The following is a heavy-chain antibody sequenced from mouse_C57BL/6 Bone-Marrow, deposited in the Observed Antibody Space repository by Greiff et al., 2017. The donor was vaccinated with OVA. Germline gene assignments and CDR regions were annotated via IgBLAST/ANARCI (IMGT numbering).Heavy chain of an antibody. Sequence: QVQLQQSGAELVRPGSSVKLSCKASGYTFTSYWMHWVKQRPIQGLEWIGNIDPSDSETHYNQKFKDKATLTVDKSSSTAYMQLSSLTSEDSAVYYCARPSGSSQAWFAYWGQGTLVTVSA. CDR1: GYTFTSYW. J-gene: IGHJ3*01. CDR3: ARPSGSSQAWFAY. V-gene: IGHV1-52*01. CDR2: IDPSDSET. D-gene: IGHD1-1*01.